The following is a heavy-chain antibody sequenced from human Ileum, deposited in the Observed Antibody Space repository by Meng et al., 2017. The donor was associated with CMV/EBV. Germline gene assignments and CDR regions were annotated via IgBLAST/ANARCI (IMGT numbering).Heavy chain of an antibody. Sequence: GESLKISCAASEFTFSDYSMNWVRQAPGKGLEWVSYISSLSNSIYYADSVKGRFTISRDNAKNSLYLQMNSLRAEDTDVYYCARGGRGNYYFYFGMDVWGQGTTVTVSS. D-gene: IGHD3-16*01. CDR2: ISSLSNSI. CDR3: ARGGRGNYYFYFGMDV. V-gene: IGHV3-48*04. J-gene: IGHJ6*02. CDR1: EFTFSDYS.